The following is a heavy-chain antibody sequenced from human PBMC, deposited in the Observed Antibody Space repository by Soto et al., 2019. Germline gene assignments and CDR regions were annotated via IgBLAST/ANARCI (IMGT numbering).Heavy chain of an antibody. Sequence: GGSLRLSCVASGFPFSNYYMDWVRQAPGKGLEWVAFIVFIEVIIHYAASLKGRFTFSRKNSLNTLFLQMNSLRADDTAIYYCAKDLHWFAMDVWGQGTTVTASS. CDR2: IVFIEVII. V-gene: IGHV3-23*01. CDR3: AKDLHWFAMDV. CDR1: GFPFSNYY. D-gene: IGHD3-10*01. J-gene: IGHJ6*02.